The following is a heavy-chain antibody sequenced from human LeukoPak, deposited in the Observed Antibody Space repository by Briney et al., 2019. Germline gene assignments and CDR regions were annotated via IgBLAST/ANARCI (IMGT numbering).Heavy chain of an antibody. J-gene: IGHJ1*01. CDR2: ISYDGSNK. Sequence: GGSLRLSCAASGFIFSSYGMYWVRQAPGKGLEWVAVISYDGSNKYYADSVKGRFTISRDNSKNTLYLQMNSLRAEDTAVYYCAKDRGSNPRYFQHWGQGTLVTVSS. CDR1: GFIFSSYG. CDR3: AKDRGSNPRYFQH. V-gene: IGHV3-30*18. D-gene: IGHD3-16*01.